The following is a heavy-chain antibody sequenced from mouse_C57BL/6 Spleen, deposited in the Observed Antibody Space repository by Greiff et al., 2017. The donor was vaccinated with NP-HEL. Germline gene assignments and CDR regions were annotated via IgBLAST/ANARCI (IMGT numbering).Heavy chain of an antibody. CDR3: ASSGSSSYWYFDV. J-gene: IGHJ1*03. CDR1: GYAFSSYW. D-gene: IGHD1-1*01. Sequence: AELVKPGASVKISCKASGYAFSSYWMNWVKQRPGKGLEWIGQISPGDGDTNTNGKFKGKATLTADKSSSTAYMQLSSLTSEDSAVYFCASSGSSSYWYFDVWGTGTTVTVSS. CDR2: ISPGDGDT. V-gene: IGHV1-80*01.